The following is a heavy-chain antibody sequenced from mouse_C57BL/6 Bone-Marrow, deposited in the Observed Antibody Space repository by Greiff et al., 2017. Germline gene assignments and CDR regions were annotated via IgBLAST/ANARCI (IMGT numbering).Heavy chain of an antibody. CDR3: APDGSSYPY. J-gene: IGHJ3*01. V-gene: IGHV1-59*01. Sequence: QVQLQQPGAELVRPGTSVKLSCKASGYTFTSYWMHWVKQRPGQGLEWIGVIDPSDSYTNYNQKFKGKATLTVDTSSSTAYMQLSSLTSEDSAGYYWAPDGSSYPYGGQGNRVTVSA. D-gene: IGHD1-1*01. CDR2: IDPSDSYT. CDR1: GYTFTSYW.